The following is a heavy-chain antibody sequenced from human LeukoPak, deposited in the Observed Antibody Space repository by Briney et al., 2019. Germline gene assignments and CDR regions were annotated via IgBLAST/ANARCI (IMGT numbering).Heavy chain of an antibody. CDR3: ARGVPYYYDNSGYPFDY. CDR2: IYYSGST. CDR1: GGSISSYY. D-gene: IGHD3-22*01. Sequence: SETLSLTCTVSGGSISSYYWNWIRQPPGKGLEWIGYIYYSGSTNYNPSLKSRVTISVDTSENQFSLKLSSVTAADTAVYYCARGVPYYYDNSGYPFDYWGQGTLVTVSS. V-gene: IGHV4-59*01. J-gene: IGHJ4*02.